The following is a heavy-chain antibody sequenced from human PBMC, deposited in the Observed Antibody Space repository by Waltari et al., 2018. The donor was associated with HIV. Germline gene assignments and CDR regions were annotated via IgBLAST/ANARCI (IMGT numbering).Heavy chain of an antibody. CDR1: GGSINSSVDY. J-gene: IGHJ6*02. V-gene: IGHV4-39*01. CDR3: ARTQRELFPNYYYYGMDV. Sequence: HLQLQESGPGPVKPSETLSLTCTVSGGSINSSVDYWGWIRQPPGKGLGWIGTFFYSGDTYDNPSLRSRVTFSVDTSKNQFSLRLSSVTAADTAVYYCARTQRELFPNYYYYGMDVWGQGTTVTVSS. D-gene: IGHD1-26*01. CDR2: FFYSGDT.